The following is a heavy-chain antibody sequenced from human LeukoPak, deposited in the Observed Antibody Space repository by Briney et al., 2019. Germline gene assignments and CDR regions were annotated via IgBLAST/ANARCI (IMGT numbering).Heavy chain of an antibody. V-gene: IGHV3-74*01. CDR1: GNYW. Sequence: TGGSLRLSCAASGNYWMHWVRQAPGKGLVWVSYINSDGSWTSYADSVKGRFTISKDNAKNTVYLQMNSLRAEDTAVYYCVSFYETYWGRGTLVTVSS. CDR2: INSDGSWT. D-gene: IGHD2/OR15-2a*01. J-gene: IGHJ4*02. CDR3: VSFYETY.